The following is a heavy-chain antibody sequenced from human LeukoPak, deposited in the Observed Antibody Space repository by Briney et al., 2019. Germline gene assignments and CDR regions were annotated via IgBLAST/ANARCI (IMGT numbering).Heavy chain of an antibody. CDR3: ASAPYYDILTGYYIEDAFDI. D-gene: IGHD3-9*01. J-gene: IGHJ3*02. CDR2: IIPIFGTA. Sequence: ASVKVSCKASGGTFSSYAISWVRQAPGQGLEWMGGIIPIFGTANYAQKFQGRVTITTDESTSTAYMELSSLRSEDTAVYYCASAPYYDILTGYYIEDAFDIWGQGTMVTVSS. V-gene: IGHV1-69*05. CDR1: GGTFSSYA.